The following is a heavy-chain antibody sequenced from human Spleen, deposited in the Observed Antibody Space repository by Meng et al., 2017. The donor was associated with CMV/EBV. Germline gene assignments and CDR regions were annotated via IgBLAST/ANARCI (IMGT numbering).Heavy chain of an antibody. V-gene: IGHV3-23*01. CDR1: EFTFSNSA. D-gene: IGHD6-13*01. Sequence: GESLKISCAASEFTFSNSAMSWVRQAPGRGLAWVSAITASGGSTYYADSVKGRFTVSRDNSKNTLYLQMNSVRAEDTAVYYCAKAFSASWYREYYDSWGQGTLVTVSS. CDR2: ITASGGST. J-gene: IGHJ4*02. CDR3: AKAFSASWYREYYDS.